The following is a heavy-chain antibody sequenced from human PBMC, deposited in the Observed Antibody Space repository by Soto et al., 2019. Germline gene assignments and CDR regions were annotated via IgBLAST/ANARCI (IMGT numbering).Heavy chain of an antibody. D-gene: IGHD3-9*01. CDR2: IYYSGST. CDR1: GCSISSSSYY. Sequence: SETLSLTCTVSGCSISSSSYYWGWIRQPPREGLEWIGSIYYSGSTYYNPSLKSRVTISVDTSKNQFSLKLSSVTAADTAVYYCARGYYYDILTGYYAFDYWGQGTLVTVSS. CDR3: ARGYYYDILTGYYAFDY. V-gene: IGHV4-39*01. J-gene: IGHJ4*02.